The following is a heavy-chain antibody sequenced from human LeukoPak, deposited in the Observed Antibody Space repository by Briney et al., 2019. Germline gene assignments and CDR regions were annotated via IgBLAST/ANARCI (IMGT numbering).Heavy chain of an antibody. CDR3: AKDRTRQAY. J-gene: IGHJ4*02. D-gene: IGHD3-3*01. CDR2: IKEDGSDK. V-gene: IGHV3-7*03. Sequence: RGTLRLSCAASGFTFSNYWMSWVRQTPGKGLEWVANIKEDGSDKYYVNSLKGRFTISRDNAKNSLYLQMNSLRAEDTAVYYCAKDRTRQAYWGQGTLVTVSS. CDR1: GFTFSNYW.